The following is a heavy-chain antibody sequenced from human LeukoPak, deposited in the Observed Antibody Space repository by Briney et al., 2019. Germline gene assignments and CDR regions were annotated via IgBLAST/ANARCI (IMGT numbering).Heavy chain of an antibody. CDR3: ARTVDFYGYYFDY. Sequence: SQTLSLTCTVSGGSISSGDYYWSWIRQPPGKGLEWIGYIYYSGSTNYNPSLKSRVTISVDTSKNQFSLKLSSVTAADTAVYYCARTVDFYGYYFDYWGQGTLVTVSS. J-gene: IGHJ4*02. D-gene: IGHD4-17*01. V-gene: IGHV4-61*08. CDR2: IYYSGST. CDR1: GGSISSGDYY.